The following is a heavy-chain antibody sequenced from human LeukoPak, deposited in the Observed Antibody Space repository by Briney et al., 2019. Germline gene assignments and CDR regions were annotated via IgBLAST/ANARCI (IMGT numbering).Heavy chain of an antibody. CDR3: TRPGGAVTGTQFDY. V-gene: IGHV3-73*01. CDR1: GFTFSGAA. D-gene: IGHD6-13*01. Sequence: GGSLRLSCAASGFTFSGAAMHWVRQASGRGLEWVGHIRSRSNSYATAYAASVKGRFTISRDDSKNTAYLQMNSLKTEDTAVYYCTRPGGAVTGTQFDYWGQGTLVTVSS. CDR2: IRSRSNSYAT. J-gene: IGHJ4*02.